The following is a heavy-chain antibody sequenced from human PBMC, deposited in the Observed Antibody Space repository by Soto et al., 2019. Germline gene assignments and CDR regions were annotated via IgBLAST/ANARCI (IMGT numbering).Heavy chain of an antibody. J-gene: IGHJ6*02. D-gene: IGHD3-22*01. CDR1: GFTFSSYA. Sequence: EVQLLESGGGLVQPGGYLRLSCAASGFTFSSYAMTWVRQAPGKGLEWVSAISGGGGGTYYADSVKGRFTISRDNSKNTLYLQMNSLSAEDTALYFCAKGGYYPESSYGMDVWGQGTKVTVSS. CDR3: AKGGYYPESSYGMDV. CDR2: ISGGGGGT. V-gene: IGHV3-23*01.